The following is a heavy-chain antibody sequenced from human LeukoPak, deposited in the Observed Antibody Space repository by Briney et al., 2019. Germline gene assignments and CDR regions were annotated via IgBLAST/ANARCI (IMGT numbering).Heavy chain of an antibody. J-gene: IGHJ3*02. CDR2: IHPNSGGT. D-gene: IGHD3-9*01. Sequence: ASVKVSCKASGYTFTGYYMHWVRQAPGQGLEWMGWIHPNSGGTNYAQKFQGRVTMTRDTSISTAYMELSRLRSDDTAVYYCARVPEYFDWLLPFDIWGQGTMVTVSP. CDR3: ARVPEYFDWLLPFDI. CDR1: GYTFTGYY. V-gene: IGHV1-2*02.